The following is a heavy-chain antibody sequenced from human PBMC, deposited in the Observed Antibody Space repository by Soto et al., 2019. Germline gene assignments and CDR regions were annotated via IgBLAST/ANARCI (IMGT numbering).Heavy chain of an antibody. D-gene: IGHD2-15*01. CDR3: ARGRRYCSGGSCYSVDY. Sequence: QVQLVQSGAEVKKPGSSVKVSCKASGGTFSSYAISWVRQAPGQGLEWMGGIIPIFGTANYAQKFPGRVTITADESTSTAYMELSSRRAEDTAVYYCARGRRYCSGGSCYSVDYWGQGTLVTVS. CDR2: IIPIFGTA. CDR1: GGTFSSYA. J-gene: IGHJ4*02. V-gene: IGHV1-69*01.